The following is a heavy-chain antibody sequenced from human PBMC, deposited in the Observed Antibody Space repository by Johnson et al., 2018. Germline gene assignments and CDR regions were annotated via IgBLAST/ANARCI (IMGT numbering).Heavy chain of an antibody. J-gene: IGHJ6*03. V-gene: IGHV3-30*18. CDR1: GFTFSSYG. Sequence: QVQLVQSGGGVVQPGRSLRLSCAASGFTFSSYGMHWVRQAPGKGLEWVAVISYDGSNKYYADSVKGRFTISRDNCKNTLYLQMNSLRAEDTAVYYCAKGPKYSYGPPGYMDVWGKVTTVTVSS. CDR3: AKGPKYSYGPPGYMDV. D-gene: IGHD5-18*01. CDR2: ISYDGSNK.